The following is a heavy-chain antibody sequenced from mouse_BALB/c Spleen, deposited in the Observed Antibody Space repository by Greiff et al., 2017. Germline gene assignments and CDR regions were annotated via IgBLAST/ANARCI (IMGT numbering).Heavy chain of an antibody. CDR2: IDPANGNT. CDR1: GFNIKDTY. D-gene: IGHD2-3*01. V-gene: IGHV14-3*02. J-gene: IGHJ2*01. Sequence: DVHLVESGAELVKPGASVKLSCTASGFNIKDTYMHWVKQRPEQGLEWIGRIDPANGNTKYDPKFQGKATITADTSSNTAYLQLSSLTSEDTAVYYCARDDGYYFDYWGQGTTLTVSS. CDR3: ARDDGYYFDY.